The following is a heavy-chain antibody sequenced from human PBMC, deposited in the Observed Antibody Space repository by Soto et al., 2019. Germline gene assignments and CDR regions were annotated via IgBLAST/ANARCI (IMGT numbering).Heavy chain of an antibody. Sequence: QVQLVQSGAEVKKPGSSVKVSCKASGGTFSSYTISWVRQAPGQGLEWMGGIIPTFGTADYAQKFQGRVTITADESTSTGYMELSSLRSEDTALYYCARPSCGAACYYCGMDVWGQGTAVTVSS. CDR3: ARPSCGAACYYCGMDV. J-gene: IGHJ6*02. CDR2: IIPTFGTA. V-gene: IGHV1-69*12. D-gene: IGHD2-21*01. CDR1: GGTFSSYT.